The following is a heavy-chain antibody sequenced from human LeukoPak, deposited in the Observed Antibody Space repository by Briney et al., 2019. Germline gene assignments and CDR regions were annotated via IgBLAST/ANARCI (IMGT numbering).Heavy chain of an antibody. V-gene: IGHV3-7*01. CDR3: ARAGDYYDSSGYYRPHTCFDY. CDR1: GFTFSSYW. Sequence: PGGSLRLSCAASGFTFSSYWMSWVRQAPGKGLEWVANIKQDGSEKYYVDSVKGRFTISRDNAKNSLYLQMNSLRAEDTAVYYCARAGDYYDSSGYYRPHTCFDYWGQGTLVTVSS. CDR2: IKQDGSEK. J-gene: IGHJ4*02. D-gene: IGHD3-22*01.